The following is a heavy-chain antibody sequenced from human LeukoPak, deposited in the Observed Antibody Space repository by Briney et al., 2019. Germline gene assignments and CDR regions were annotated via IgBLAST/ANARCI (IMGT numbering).Heavy chain of an antibody. Sequence: PGGSPRLSCAASGFTFSSYSMNWVRQAPGKGLEWVSYISSSSSTIYYADSVKGRFTISRDNAKNSLYLQMNSLRDEDTAVYYCAREMVDGGRYYYYYGMDVWGQGTTVTVSS. CDR1: GFTFSSYS. CDR3: AREMVDGGRYYYYYGMDV. CDR2: ISSSSSTI. V-gene: IGHV3-48*02. J-gene: IGHJ6*02. D-gene: IGHD4-23*01.